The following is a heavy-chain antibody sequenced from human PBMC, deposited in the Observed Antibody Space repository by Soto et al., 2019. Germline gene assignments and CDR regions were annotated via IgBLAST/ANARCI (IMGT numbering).Heavy chain of an antibody. Sequence: GESLKISCAASGFTFSSYAMHWVRQAPGKGLEWVAVISYDGSNKYYADSVKGRFTISRDNSKNTLYLQMNSLRAEDTAVYYCARSEDLDYYDSSGYYYFDHWGQGTLVTVSS. D-gene: IGHD3-22*01. CDR3: ARSEDLDYYDSSGYYYFDH. J-gene: IGHJ4*02. CDR2: ISYDGSNK. CDR1: GFTFSSYA. V-gene: IGHV3-30*04.